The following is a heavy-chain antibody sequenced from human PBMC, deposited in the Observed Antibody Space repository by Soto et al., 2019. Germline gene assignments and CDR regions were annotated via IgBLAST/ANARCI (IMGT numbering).Heavy chain of an antibody. J-gene: IGHJ5*02. CDR3: ASKLAPYNWFDP. CDR2: IIPIFGTA. CDR1: GGTFSSYA. Sequence: GASVKACKASGGTFSSYAISWVRQAPGQGLEWMGGIIPIFGTANYAQKFQGRVTITADESTSTAYMELSSLRSEDTAVYYCASKLAPYNWFDPWGQGTLVTVSS. D-gene: IGHD6-6*01. V-gene: IGHV1-69*13.